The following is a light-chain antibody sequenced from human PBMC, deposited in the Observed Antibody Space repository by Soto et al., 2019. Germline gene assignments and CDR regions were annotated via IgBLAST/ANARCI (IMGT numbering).Light chain of an antibody. CDR1: QSVSSN. Sequence: EIVMTQSPATLSVSPGERATLSCRASQSVSSNLAWYQQKPGQAPRLLIYGASTRATGIPARFSGSGSGTEFTLTISSLQSEDFAAYYCQQYNNSPGTFGQGTKV. CDR3: QQYNNSPGT. V-gene: IGKV3-15*01. J-gene: IGKJ1*01. CDR2: GAS.